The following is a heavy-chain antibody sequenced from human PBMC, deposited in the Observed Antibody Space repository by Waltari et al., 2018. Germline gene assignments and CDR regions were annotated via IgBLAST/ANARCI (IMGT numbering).Heavy chain of an antibody. CDR2: FIPLTGSQ. D-gene: IGHD3-16*02. CDR1: GLSIRGYT. Sequence: QVQLAQSGAEVKRPGSSVTISCKASGLSIRGYTSSWLRQAPGQGLEWMGGFIPLTGSQIYTQKFQGRLTITADGSTRTTVMELRNLKYEDTAVYFCARGYRYDSSQRFYLDHWGQGTPVIVS. V-gene: IGHV1-69*12. CDR3: ARGYRYDSSQRFYLDH. J-gene: IGHJ4*02.